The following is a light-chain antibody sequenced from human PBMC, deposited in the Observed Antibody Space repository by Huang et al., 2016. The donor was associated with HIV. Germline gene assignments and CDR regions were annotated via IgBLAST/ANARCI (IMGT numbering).Light chain of an antibody. CDR3: QECDTWPRLT. J-gene: IGKJ4*01. CDR1: HSIGNY. V-gene: IGKV3-11*01. Sequence: IVLTQSPATLSLSPGETATLSCRASHSIGNYFAWYQQKPGQPPRLLIYDAPKRATDSPTRFNGTASGKYFTLTISNLEPEDSAVYYCQECDTWPRLTIGGGTKVEIK. CDR2: DAP.